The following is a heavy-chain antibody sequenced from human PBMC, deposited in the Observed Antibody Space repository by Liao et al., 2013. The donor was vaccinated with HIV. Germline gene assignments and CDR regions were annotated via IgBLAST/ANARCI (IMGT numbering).Heavy chain of an antibody. J-gene: IGHJ6*03. Sequence: QVQLQESGSGLVKPSQTLSLTCTVSGGSISSGSYYWSWIRQPPGKGLEWIGRIYTSGSTNYNPSLKSRVTISVDTSKNQFSLKLSSVTAADTAVYYCARSYYYYYMDVWGKGTTVTVSS. CDR2: IYTSGST. CDR3: ARSYYYYYMDV. CDR1: GGSISSGSYY. V-gene: IGHV4-61*02.